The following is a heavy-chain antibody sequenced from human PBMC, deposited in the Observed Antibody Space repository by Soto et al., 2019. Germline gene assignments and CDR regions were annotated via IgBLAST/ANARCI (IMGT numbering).Heavy chain of an antibody. J-gene: IGHJ5*02. V-gene: IGHV3-11*01. CDR3: ARDNAWDDSSGYYYGMGNWFDP. Sequence: PGGSLRLSCAASGFTFSDYYMSWIRQAPGKGLEWVSYISSSGSTIYYADSVKGRFTVSRDNSKDTVDLQMNSLRAEDTAVYYCARDNAWDDSSGYYYGMGNWFDPWGQGTLVTVSS. D-gene: IGHD3-22*01. CDR2: ISSSGSTI. CDR1: GFTFSDYY.